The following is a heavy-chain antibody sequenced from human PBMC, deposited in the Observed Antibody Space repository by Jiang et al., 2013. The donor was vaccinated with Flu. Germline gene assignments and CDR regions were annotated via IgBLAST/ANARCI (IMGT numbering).Heavy chain of an antibody. CDR3: ARDIIPAVAGTTDYYYYGMDV. CDR2: INPNSGGT. Sequence: QAPGQGLEWMGWINPNSGGTNYAQKFQGWVTMTRDTSISTAYMELSRLRSDDTAVYYCARDIIPAVAGTTDYYYYGMDVWGQGTTVTVSS. V-gene: IGHV1-2*04. D-gene: IGHD6-19*01. J-gene: IGHJ6*02.